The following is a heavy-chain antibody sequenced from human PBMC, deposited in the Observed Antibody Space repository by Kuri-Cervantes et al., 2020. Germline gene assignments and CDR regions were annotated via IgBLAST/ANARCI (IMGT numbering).Heavy chain of an antibody. Sequence: LSCTVSGGSISSSSYYWGWIRQPPGKGLEWIGSIYYSGSTYYNPSLKSRVTISVDTSKNQFSLKLSSVTAADTAVYYCARERSHDYGGNSYAFDIWGQGTMVTVSS. CDR2: IYYSGST. V-gene: IGHV4-39*07. CDR1: GGSISSSSYY. J-gene: IGHJ3*02. D-gene: IGHD4-23*01. CDR3: ARERSHDYGGNSYAFDI.